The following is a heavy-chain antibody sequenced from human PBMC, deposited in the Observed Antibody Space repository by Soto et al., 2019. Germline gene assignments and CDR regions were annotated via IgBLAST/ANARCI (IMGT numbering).Heavy chain of an antibody. CDR2: IYYSGST. D-gene: IGHD5-18*01. CDR3: ASNPGYSYGQFHY. CDR1: GGSISSYY. Sequence: PSETLSLTCTVSGGSISSYYWSWIRQPPGKGLEWIGYIYYSGSTNYNPSLKSRVTISVDTSKNQFSLKLSSVTAADTAVYYCASNPGYSYGQFHYWGQGTLVTVS. J-gene: IGHJ4*02. V-gene: IGHV4-59*01.